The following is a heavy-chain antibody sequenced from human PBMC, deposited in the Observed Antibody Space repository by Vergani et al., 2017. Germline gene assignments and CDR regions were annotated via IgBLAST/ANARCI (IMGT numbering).Heavy chain of an antibody. CDR2: IYSGGSI. J-gene: IGHJ4*02. Sequence: EVQLVESGGGLVQPGGSLRLSCAASGFTVSSNYMSWVRQAPGKGLEWVSVIYSGGSIYYADSVKGRFTISRDNSKNTLYLQMNSLRAEDTAVYYCAREPTSGIPDYWGQGTLVTVAS. D-gene: IGHD3-10*01. V-gene: IGHV3-66*02. CDR3: AREPTSGIPDY. CDR1: GFTVSSNY.